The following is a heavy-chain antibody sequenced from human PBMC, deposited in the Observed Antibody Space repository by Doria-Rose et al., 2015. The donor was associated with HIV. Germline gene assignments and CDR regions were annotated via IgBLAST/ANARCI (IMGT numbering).Heavy chain of an antibody. CDR2: IFSDDER. V-gene: IGHV2-26*01. CDR1: GDSLSNPGMG. J-gene: IGHJ4*02. Sequence: QITLKESGPVLVKPTETLTLTCTVSGDSLSNPGMGVSWIRQPPGKALEWLANIFSDDERSYKPSLKSRLTISRGTSKSQVVLTMTDMDPVDTATYYCARIKSSRWYHKYYFDFWGQGTLVIVSA. D-gene: IGHD6-13*01. CDR3: ARIKSSRWYHKYYFDF.